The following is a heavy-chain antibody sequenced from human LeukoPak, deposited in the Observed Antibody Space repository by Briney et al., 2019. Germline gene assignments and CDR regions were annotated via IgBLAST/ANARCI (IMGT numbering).Heavy chain of an antibody. J-gene: IGHJ6*02. CDR3: ARDHLEDIVVVVAATPGMDV. CDR2: IWYDGSNK. CDR1: GFTFSSYG. D-gene: IGHD2-15*01. V-gene: IGHV3-33*01. Sequence: GGSLRLSCAASGFTFSSYGMHWVRQAPGKGLEWVAVIWYDGSNKYYADSVKGRFTISRDNAKNSLYLQMNSLRAEDTAVYYCARDHLEDIVVVVAATPGMDVWGQGTTVTVSS.